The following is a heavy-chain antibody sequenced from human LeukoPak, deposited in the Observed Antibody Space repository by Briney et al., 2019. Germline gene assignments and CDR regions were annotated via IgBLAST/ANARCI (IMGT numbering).Heavy chain of an antibody. J-gene: IGHJ4*02. CDR1: GFSFSSYA. V-gene: IGHV3-23*01. D-gene: IGHD1-1*01. Sequence: PGGSLRLSCTASGFSFSSYAMNWVRQAPGKGLESLSILSGDSDITHYADSVKGRFTIARDNSKNTLYLQMNQLRAEATAIYYLWKKVGPPTTTERSLQYWRRGTLVTVSS. CDR2: LSGDSDIT. CDR3: WKKVGPPTTTERSLQY.